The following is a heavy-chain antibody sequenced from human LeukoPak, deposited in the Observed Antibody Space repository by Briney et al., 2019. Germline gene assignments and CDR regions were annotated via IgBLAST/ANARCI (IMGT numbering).Heavy chain of an antibody. D-gene: IGHD6-6*01. CDR1: GGSISSYY. V-gene: IGHV4-4*07. CDR3: VRDEGQKLGLNWFDP. J-gene: IGHJ5*02. CDR2: IYTSGST. Sequence: PSETLSLTCTVSGGSISSYYWSWIRQPAGKGLEWIGRIYTSGSTNYNPSLKSRVTMSVDTSKNQFSLKLSSVTAADTPVYYCVRDEGQKLGLNWFDPWGQGTLVTVSS.